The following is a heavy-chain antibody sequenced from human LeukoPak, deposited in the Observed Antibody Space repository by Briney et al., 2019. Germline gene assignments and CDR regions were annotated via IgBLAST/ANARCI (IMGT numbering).Heavy chain of an antibody. CDR2: IKTDGSIT. D-gene: IGHD1-26*01. CDR1: GFSFSVYW. Sequence: GGSLRLSCAASGFSFSVYWMHWVRQAPGKGPVWVSRIKTDGSITDYADSVKGRFTISRDNAKNTLYLQMNSLRAEDTAVYYCARVRVNSGSFHAADAFDIWGQGTMVTVSS. CDR3: ARVRVNSGSFHAADAFDI. V-gene: IGHV3-74*01. J-gene: IGHJ3*02.